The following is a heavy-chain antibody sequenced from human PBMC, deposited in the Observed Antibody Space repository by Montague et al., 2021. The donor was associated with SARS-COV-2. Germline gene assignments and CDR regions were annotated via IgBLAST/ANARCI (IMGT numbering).Heavy chain of an antibody. J-gene: IGHJ4*02. V-gene: IGHV4-39*01. Sequence: TLSLTCSVSGGSSSSGDSYWGWLRQAPGKGLEWIGDLHYAGSAYYNPSLRSRVTISADTSKNQFSLKLNSVTAADTAVYYCVATYNGNWYYFDYWGQGTLVTVSS. CDR3: VATYNGNWYYFDY. D-gene: IGHD6-13*01. CDR1: GGSSSSGDSY. CDR2: LHYAGSA.